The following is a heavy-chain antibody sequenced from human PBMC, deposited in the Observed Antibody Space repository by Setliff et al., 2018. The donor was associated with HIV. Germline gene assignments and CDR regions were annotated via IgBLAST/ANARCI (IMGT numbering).Heavy chain of an antibody. D-gene: IGHD6-19*01. J-gene: IGHJ5*02. CDR1: GGTFSIFS. Sequence: GASVKVSCKTSGGTFSIFSITWVRQAPGQGLEWMGGIIPVFRTANYAQKFQGRVTITADESTSTAYMELSSLRSEDTAVYYCARGRTQWPNYNYFDPWGLGTLVTVSS. V-gene: IGHV1-69*13. CDR3: ARGRTQWPNYNYFDP. CDR2: IIPVFRTA.